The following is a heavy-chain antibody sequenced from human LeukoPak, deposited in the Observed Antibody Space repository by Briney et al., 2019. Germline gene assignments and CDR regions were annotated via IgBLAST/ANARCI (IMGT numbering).Heavy chain of an antibody. CDR2: ISVSGGST. Sequence: GGSLRLSCTASRFTFSNYAMTWVRQAPGKGLEWLSTISVSGGSTYYADSVKGRSTISRDNSKSTLYLQVSSLRAEDTAVYYCARDLSPVVRASPMGYWGQGTPVTVSS. J-gene: IGHJ4*02. CDR1: RFTFSNYA. D-gene: IGHD3-10*01. CDR3: ARDLSPVVRASPMGY. V-gene: IGHV3-23*01.